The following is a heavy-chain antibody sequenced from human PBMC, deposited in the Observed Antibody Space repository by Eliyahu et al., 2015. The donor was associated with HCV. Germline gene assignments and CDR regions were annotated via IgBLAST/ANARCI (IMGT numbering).Heavy chain of an antibody. J-gene: IGHJ4*02. Sequence: QVQLVESGGDLVNPGGSLRLXCAASGFXLGDFAMNWXRXXPGKGLEWLCXIPXRGSPTLYADSVKGRFTISRDRATNILYLQMDSLTAEDTAVYYCARDHPHPSYDFWTGYRFDHWGQGVLVTVSS. CDR3: ARDHPHPSYDFWTGYRFDH. CDR2: IPXRGSPT. CDR1: GFXLGDFA. V-gene: IGHV3-11*01. D-gene: IGHD3-3*01.